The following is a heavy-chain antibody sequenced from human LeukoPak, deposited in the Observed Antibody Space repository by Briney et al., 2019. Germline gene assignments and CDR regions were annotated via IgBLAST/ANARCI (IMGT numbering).Heavy chain of an antibody. Sequence: ASVKVSCKAPGYTFTGYYMHWVRQAPGQGLEWMGWINPNSGGTNYAQKFQGRVTMTRDTSISTAYMELSRLRSDDTAVYYCARDVEGVVVIDGLYNWFDPWGQGTLVTVSS. CDR3: ARDVEGVVVIDGLYNWFDP. J-gene: IGHJ5*02. V-gene: IGHV1-2*02. D-gene: IGHD2-21*01. CDR1: GYTFTGYY. CDR2: INPNSGGT.